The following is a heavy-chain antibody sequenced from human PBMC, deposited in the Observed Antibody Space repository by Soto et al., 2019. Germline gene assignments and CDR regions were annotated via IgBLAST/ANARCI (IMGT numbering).Heavy chain of an antibody. CDR3: ARRQYGSGSYRFDY. CDR2: IYYSGST. Sequence: QLQLQESGPGLVKPSETLSLTCTVSGGSFSSSSYYWGWIRQPPGKGLEWIGSIYYSGSTYYNPSLKSRVTISVDTSKNQFSLKLSSVTAADTAVYYCARRQYGSGSYRFDYWGQGTLVTVSS. CDR1: GGSFSSSSYY. J-gene: IGHJ4*02. V-gene: IGHV4-39*01. D-gene: IGHD3-10*01.